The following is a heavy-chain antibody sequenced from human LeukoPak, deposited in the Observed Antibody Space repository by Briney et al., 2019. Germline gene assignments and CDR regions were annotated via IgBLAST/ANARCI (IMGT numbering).Heavy chain of an antibody. CDR1: GFTFSSDG. V-gene: IGHV3-30*02. Sequence: PGGSLRLSCAASGFTFSSDGMHWVRQAPGKGLEWVAFIRDDGRNEYYADSVKGRFTISRDNSKNTLYLQMNSLRPEDTAVYYCAKEGSISIFGVVTPRFDYWGQGTLVTVSS. J-gene: IGHJ4*02. CDR2: IRDDGRNE. D-gene: IGHD3-3*01. CDR3: AKEGSISIFGVVTPRFDY.